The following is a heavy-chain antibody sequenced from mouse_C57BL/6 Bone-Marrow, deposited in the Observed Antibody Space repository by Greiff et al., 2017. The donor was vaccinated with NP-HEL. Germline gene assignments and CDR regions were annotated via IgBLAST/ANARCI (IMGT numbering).Heavy chain of an antibody. CDR2: ISLKSDNYAT. CDR1: GFTFSNYW. CDR3: TAYYGSSLIFDY. J-gene: IGHJ2*01. V-gene: IGHV6-3*01. D-gene: IGHD1-1*01. Sequence: EVKLEESGGGLVQPGGSMKLSCVASGFTFSNYWMNWVRQSPEMGLEWVAQISLKSDNYATHYAESVQGRFTISRDDSKSSVSLQMNNLRAEDTGIYYCTAYYGSSLIFDYWGQGTTLTVSS.